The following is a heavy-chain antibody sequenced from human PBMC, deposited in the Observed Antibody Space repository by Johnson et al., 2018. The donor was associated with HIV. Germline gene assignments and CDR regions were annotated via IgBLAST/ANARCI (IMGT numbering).Heavy chain of an antibody. CDR2: IKWKGGST. CDR1: GFTFDDYG. D-gene: IGHD1-26*01. J-gene: IGHJ3*02. V-gene: IGHV3-20*04. CDR3: ARDFGLEWELDGAFDI. Sequence: VQLVESGGGVVRPGGSLRLSCAASGFTFDDYGMSWVRQAPGKGLEWVSAIKWKGGSTDYADSVKGRFTISRDNAKKSLYLQMNSLRAEDTALYYCARDFGLEWELDGAFDIWGQGTMVTVSS.